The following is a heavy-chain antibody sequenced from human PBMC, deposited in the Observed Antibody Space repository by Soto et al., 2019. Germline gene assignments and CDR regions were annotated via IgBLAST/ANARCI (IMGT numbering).Heavy chain of an antibody. CDR3: ARTHWLPHYLEGIHF. CDR1: CYTFTSHG. J-gene: IGHJ4*02. Sequence: EASVKISCKTSCYTFTSHGVSWVRWAPGRGLEWMGWISAYNGDTKYAQRLQDRVFMSTYTSTATAYIELRSLRFDDTAIYFCARTHWLPHYLEGIHFWGQRTPVTLSS. V-gene: IGHV1-18*04. CDR2: ISAYNGDT. D-gene: IGHD6-19*01.